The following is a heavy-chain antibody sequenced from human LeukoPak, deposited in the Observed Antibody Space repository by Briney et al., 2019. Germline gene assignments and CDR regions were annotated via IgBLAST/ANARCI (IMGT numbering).Heavy chain of an antibody. CDR1: GYTFTGYY. CDR2: IKPNSGGT. V-gene: IGHV1-2*02. J-gene: IGHJ5*02. CDR3: ARARGDIVVVPAAIWFDP. D-gene: IGHD2-2*01. Sequence: ASVKVSCKASGYTFTGYYMHWVRQAPGQGLEWMGLIKPNSGGTNYAQKFQGRVSMTRDTAISTAYMELSRLRSDDTAVYYCARARGDIVVVPAAIWFDPWGKGILVTVSS.